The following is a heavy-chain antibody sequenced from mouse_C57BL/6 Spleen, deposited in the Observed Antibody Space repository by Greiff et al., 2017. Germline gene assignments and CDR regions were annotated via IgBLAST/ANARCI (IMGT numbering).Heavy chain of an antibody. CDR3: ARVLLRGNAMDY. CDR1: GFTFSDYG. J-gene: IGHJ4*01. CDR2: ISSGSSTI. Sequence: DVHLVESGGGLVKPGGSLKLSCAASGFTFSDYGMHWVRQAPEKGLEWVAYISSGSSTIYYADTVKGGFTISRDNAKNTLFLQMTSLRSEDTAMYYCARVLLRGNAMDYWGQGTSVTVSS. V-gene: IGHV5-17*01. D-gene: IGHD1-1*01.